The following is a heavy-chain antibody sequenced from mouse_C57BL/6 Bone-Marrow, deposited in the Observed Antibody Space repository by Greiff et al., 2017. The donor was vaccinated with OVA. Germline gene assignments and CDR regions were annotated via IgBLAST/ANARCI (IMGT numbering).Heavy chain of an antibody. Sequence: VQLQQSGPVLVKPGASVKMSCKASGYTFTDYYMNWVKQSHGKSLEWIGVINPYNGGTSYNQKFKGKATLTVDKSSSTAYMELNSLTSEDSAVYYCARRITTVVAPGAYWGQGTLVTVSA. CDR1: GYTFTDYY. CDR2: INPYNGGT. J-gene: IGHJ3*01. D-gene: IGHD1-1*01. V-gene: IGHV1-19*01. CDR3: ARRITTVVAPGAY.